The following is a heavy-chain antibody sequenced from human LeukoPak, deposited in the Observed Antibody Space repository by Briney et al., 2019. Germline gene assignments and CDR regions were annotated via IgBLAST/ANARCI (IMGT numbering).Heavy chain of an antibody. Sequence: SETLSLTCAVYGGSFSGYYWSWIRQPPGKGLEWIGEINHSGSTNYNPSLKSRVTISVDTPKNQFSLKLSSVTAADTAVYYCARVGTIQYYYGSGSYRWFDPWGQGTLVTVSS. V-gene: IGHV4-34*01. CDR1: GGSFSGYY. CDR2: INHSGST. J-gene: IGHJ5*02. D-gene: IGHD3-10*01. CDR3: ARVGTIQYYYGSGSYRWFDP.